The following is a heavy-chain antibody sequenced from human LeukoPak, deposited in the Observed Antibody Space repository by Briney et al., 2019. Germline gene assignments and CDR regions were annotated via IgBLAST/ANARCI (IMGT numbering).Heavy chain of an antibody. Sequence: PSETLSLTCTVSGGSISSGSYYWSWIRQPAGKGLEWIGRIYTSGSTNYNPSLKSRVTISVKTSKNQFSLKLSSVTAADTAVYYCARWERYSSSSGGTFDYWGQGTLVTVSS. CDR2: IYTSGST. V-gene: IGHV4-61*02. CDR3: ARWERYSSSSGGTFDY. D-gene: IGHD6-6*01. J-gene: IGHJ4*02. CDR1: GGSISSGSYY.